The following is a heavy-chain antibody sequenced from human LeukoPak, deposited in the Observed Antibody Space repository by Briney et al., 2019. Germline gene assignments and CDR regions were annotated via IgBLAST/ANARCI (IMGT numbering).Heavy chain of an antibody. D-gene: IGHD3-3*01. V-gene: IGHV3-48*01. Sequence: PGGSLRLSCAASGFTFSSYSMNWVRQAPGKGLEWVSYISSSSSSSTIYYADSVKGRFTISRDNAKNSLYLQMNSLRAEDTAVYYCAREGSGFWSGYYGDWGQGTLVTVSS. CDR1: GFTFSSYS. CDR3: AREGSGFWSGYYGD. CDR2: ISSSSSSSTI. J-gene: IGHJ4*02.